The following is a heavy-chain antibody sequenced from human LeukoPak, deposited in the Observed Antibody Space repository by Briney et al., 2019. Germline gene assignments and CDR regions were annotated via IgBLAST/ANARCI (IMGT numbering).Heavy chain of an antibody. V-gene: IGHV3-9*01. Sequence: GGSLRLSCAASGFTFSSYAMSWVRQAPGKGLEWVSGFSWNSGSIGYADSVKGRFTISRDNAKNSLYLQMNSLRAEDTALYYCAKGRGYSYGPNADAFDIWGQGTMVTVSS. J-gene: IGHJ3*02. CDR2: FSWNSGSI. D-gene: IGHD5-18*01. CDR3: AKGRGYSYGPNADAFDI. CDR1: GFTFSSYA.